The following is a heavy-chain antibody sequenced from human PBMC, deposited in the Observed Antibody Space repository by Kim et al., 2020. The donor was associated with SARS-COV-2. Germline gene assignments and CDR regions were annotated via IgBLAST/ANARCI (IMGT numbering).Heavy chain of an antibody. CDR2: ISGSGGST. J-gene: IGHJ4*02. CDR1: GFTFSSYA. CDR3: AKLNRIVGARLADY. D-gene: IGHD1-26*01. V-gene: IGHV3-23*01. Sequence: GGSLRLSCAASGFTFSSYAMSWVRQAPGKGLEWVSAISGSGGSTYYADSVKGRFTISRDNSKNTLYLQMNSLRAEDTAVYYCAKLNRIVGARLADYWGQGTLVTVSS.